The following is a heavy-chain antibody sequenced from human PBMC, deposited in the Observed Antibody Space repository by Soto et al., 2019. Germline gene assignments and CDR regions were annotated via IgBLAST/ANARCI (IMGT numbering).Heavy chain of an antibody. CDR2: IIPIFCTA. D-gene: IGHD5-12*01. CDR1: GGTFSSYA. J-gene: IGHJ4*02. Sequence: QVQLVQSGAEVKKPGSSVKVSCKASGGTFSSYAISWVRQAPGQGLEWLGGIIPIFCTANYAHKFQGRVTITADESTSTAYIEVSSLRSEDTAGYYCARGDVEMATISKITLVYWGQGTLVTVSS. CDR3: ARGDVEMATISKITLVY. V-gene: IGHV1-69*01.